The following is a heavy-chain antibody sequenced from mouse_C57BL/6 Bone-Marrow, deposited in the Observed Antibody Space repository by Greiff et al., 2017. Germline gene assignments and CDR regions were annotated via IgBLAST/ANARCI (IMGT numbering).Heavy chain of an antibody. D-gene: IGHD2-2*01. Sequence: QVQLQQSGAELARPGASVKLSCKASGYTFTSYGISWVKQRTGQGLEWIGEIYPRSGNTYYNAKFKGKATLTADKSSSTAYMELRSLTSEDSAVYFCARSRWLPYAYWGQGTLVTVSA. CDR2: IYPRSGNT. J-gene: IGHJ3*01. V-gene: IGHV1-81*01. CDR1: GYTFTSYG. CDR3: ARSRWLPYAY.